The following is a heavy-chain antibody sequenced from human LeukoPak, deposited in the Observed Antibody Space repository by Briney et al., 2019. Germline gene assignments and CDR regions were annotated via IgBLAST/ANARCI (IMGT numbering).Heavy chain of an antibody. J-gene: IGHJ4*02. CDR3: AKGGGSTTFFPDSLFDY. CDR2: IGGNGGST. D-gene: IGHD2-2*01. V-gene: IGHV3-23*01. CDR1: GFTFSSYA. Sequence: GGSLRLSCAASGFTFSSYAMSWVRRAPGKGLEWVSAIGGNGGSTYYADSVQGRFTISRDNSKNTLFLQMNSLRVEDTAVYYCAKGGGSTTFFPDSLFDYWGQGTLVSVSS.